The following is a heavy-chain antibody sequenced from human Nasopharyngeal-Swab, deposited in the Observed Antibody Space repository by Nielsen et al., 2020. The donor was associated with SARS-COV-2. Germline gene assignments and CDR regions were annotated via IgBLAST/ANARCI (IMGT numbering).Heavy chain of an antibody. CDR3: ARDIAVAGIFDY. Sequence: GGSLRLSCAASGFTFSSYAMSWVRQAPGKGLEWVSAISGSGGSTYYADSVKGRFTISRDNSKNTLYLQMNSLRAEDTAVYYCARDIAVAGIFDYWGQGTLVTVSS. V-gene: IGHV3-23*01. J-gene: IGHJ4*02. D-gene: IGHD6-19*01. CDR2: ISGSGGST. CDR1: GFTFSSYA.